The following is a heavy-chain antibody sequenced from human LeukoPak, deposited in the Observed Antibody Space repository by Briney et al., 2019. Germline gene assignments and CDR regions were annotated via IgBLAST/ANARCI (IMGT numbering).Heavy chain of an antibody. V-gene: IGHV1-69*05. CDR1: GGTFSGYA. CDR3: ARAPHYYDSSSPFQH. D-gene: IGHD3-22*01. J-gene: IGHJ1*01. CDR2: IIPIFGTA. Sequence: SVKVSCKASGGTFSGYAISWVRQAPGQGLEWMGGIIPIFGTANYAQKFQGRVTITTDESTSTAYMELSSLRSEDTAVYYCARAPHYYDSSSPFQHWGQGTLVTVSS.